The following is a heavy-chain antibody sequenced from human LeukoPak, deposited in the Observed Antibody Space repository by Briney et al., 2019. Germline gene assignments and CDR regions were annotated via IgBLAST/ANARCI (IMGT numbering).Heavy chain of an antibody. V-gene: IGHV4-39*07. D-gene: IGHD3-3*01. Sequence: ASETLSLTCTVSGGSISSSSYYWGWIRQPPGKGLEWIGSIYYSGSTYYNPSLKSRVTISVDTSKNQFSLKLSSVTAADTAVYYCARVEWLTRPPSAWGQGTLVTVSS. J-gene: IGHJ5*02. CDR3: ARVEWLTRPPSA. CDR1: GGSISSSSYY. CDR2: IYYSGST.